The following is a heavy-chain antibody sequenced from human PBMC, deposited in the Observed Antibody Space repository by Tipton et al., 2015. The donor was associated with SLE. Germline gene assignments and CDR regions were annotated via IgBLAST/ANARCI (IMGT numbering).Heavy chain of an antibody. CDR1: GDSITSGGYD. J-gene: IGHJ3*02. V-gene: IGHV4-31*03. CDR3: ARDASNYYASPLDGFDT. CDR2: VGYGGST. D-gene: IGHD3-10*01. Sequence: TLSLTCTVSGDSITSGGYDWSWIRQHPGKGLEWIGYVGYGGSTYYNPSLKSRVTISMDTSKNQFSLKLSSVTAADTAIYYCARDASNYYASPLDGFDTWGQGTMVRVSS.